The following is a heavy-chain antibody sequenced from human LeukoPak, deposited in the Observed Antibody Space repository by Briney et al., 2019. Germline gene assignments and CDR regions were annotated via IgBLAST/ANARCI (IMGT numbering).Heavy chain of an antibody. V-gene: IGHV3-23*01. D-gene: IGHD6-19*01. J-gene: IGHJ4*02. CDR1: GFTFSNYA. CDR3: AKERTGGWPFDY. CDR2: ISGSRGTA. Sequence: GGSLRLSCAASGFTFSNYAMSWVRQAPGKGLEWVSGISGSRGTAYYADSVKGRLTISRDNSKNTLYLQMNSLRADDTAVYYCAKERTGGWPFDYWGQGTLVTVSS.